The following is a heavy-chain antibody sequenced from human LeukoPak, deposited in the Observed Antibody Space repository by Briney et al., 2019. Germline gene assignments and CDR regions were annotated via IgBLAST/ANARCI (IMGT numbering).Heavy chain of an antibody. Sequence: PGGSLRLSCAASGFTFSNAWMSWVRQAPGKGLEWVGRIKSKTDGGTTDYAAPVKGRFTISRDDSKNTLYLQMNSLKTEDTAVYYCTILYSSGWETGDAFDIWGQGTMVTVSS. CDR3: TILYSSGWETGDAFDI. V-gene: IGHV3-15*01. CDR1: GFTFSNAW. CDR2: IKSKTDGGTT. J-gene: IGHJ3*02. D-gene: IGHD6-19*01.